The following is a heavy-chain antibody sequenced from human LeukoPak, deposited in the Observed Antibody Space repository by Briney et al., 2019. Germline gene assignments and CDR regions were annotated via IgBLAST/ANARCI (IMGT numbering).Heavy chain of an antibody. J-gene: IGHJ6*03. CDR3: ARDGQLGSYYYYYMDV. D-gene: IGHD6-6*01. CDR2: ISSSSTI. V-gene: IGHV3-48*04. Sequence: GGSLRLSCAASGFTFSSYSMNWVRQAPGKGLEWVSYISSSSTIYYADSVKGRFTISRDNAKNSLYLQMNSLRAEDTAVYYCARDGQLGSYYYYYMDVWGKGTTVTVSS. CDR1: GFTFSSYS.